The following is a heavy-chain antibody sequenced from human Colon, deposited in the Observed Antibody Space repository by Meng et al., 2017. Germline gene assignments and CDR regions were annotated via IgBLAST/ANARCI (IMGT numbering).Heavy chain of an antibody. J-gene: IGHJ4*02. V-gene: IGHV4-4*02. Sequence: LQASCPGLWKPSGTLSLTCAVFGDSIRSSNWCSWVRQPPGRGLEWIGEIYHSGSTNYNPSLKNRVTMTVDKSKNEFSLTLSSVTAADTAFYYCARVIYASGNMAHLDYWGQGTLVTVSS. D-gene: IGHD3-10*01. CDR2: IYHSGST. CDR3: ARVIYASGNMAHLDY. CDR1: GDSIRSSNW.